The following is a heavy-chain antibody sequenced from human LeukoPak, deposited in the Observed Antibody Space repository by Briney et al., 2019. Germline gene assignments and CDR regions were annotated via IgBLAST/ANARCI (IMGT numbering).Heavy chain of an antibody. Sequence: GGSLRLSCAASGFTFSSYAMSWVRQAPGKGLEWVSAISGSGGSTYYADSVKGRFTISRDNSKNTLYLQMNSLRAEDTAVYYCASGGVVVAATGWFDPWGQGTLVTVSS. D-gene: IGHD2-15*01. CDR1: GFTFSSYA. CDR3: ASGGVVVAATGWFDP. V-gene: IGHV3-23*01. J-gene: IGHJ5*02. CDR2: ISGSGGST.